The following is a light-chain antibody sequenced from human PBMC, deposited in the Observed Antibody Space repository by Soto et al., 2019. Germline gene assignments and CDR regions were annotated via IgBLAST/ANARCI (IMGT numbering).Light chain of an antibody. V-gene: IGLV2-18*02. Sequence: QSVLTQPPSVSGSPGQSVTISCTGTSSDVGTYNRVSWYQQPPGTAPKLMIYEVSNRPSGVPDRFSGSKSGNTASLTISGLQAEDEADYYCSSYTSGSVVFGGGTKLTVL. CDR2: EVS. CDR3: SSYTSGSVV. CDR1: SSDVGTYNR. J-gene: IGLJ2*01.